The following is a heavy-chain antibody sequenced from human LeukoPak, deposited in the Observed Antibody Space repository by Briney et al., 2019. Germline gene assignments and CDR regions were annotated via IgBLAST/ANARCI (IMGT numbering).Heavy chain of an antibody. J-gene: IGHJ4*02. CDR1: GFTFSSYW. V-gene: IGHV3-74*01. CDR2: INTDGTDT. D-gene: IGHD4-17*01. Sequence: PGGSLRLSCAASGFTFSSYWMHWVRQAPGKGLVWVSRINTDGTDTSSADSVKGRFTISRDNANNTLYLQMNSLRVEDTAIYYCARHGGVFTVTNPIDYWGLGPLVTFSS. CDR3: ARHGGVFTVTNPIDY.